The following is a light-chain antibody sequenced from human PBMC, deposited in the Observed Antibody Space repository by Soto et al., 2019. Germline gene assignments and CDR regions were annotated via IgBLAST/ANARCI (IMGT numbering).Light chain of an antibody. CDR3: SSYAGSNNVV. CDR1: SSDVGGYNY. V-gene: IGLV2-8*01. CDR2: EVS. J-gene: IGLJ2*01. Sequence: QSALTQPPSASGSPGQSVTISCTGTSSDVGGYNYVSWYQQHPGKAPKLMIYEVSKRPSGVPDRFSGSKSGNTASLTVSGLQAGDEAEYYCSSYAGSNNVVFGGGTKVTVL.